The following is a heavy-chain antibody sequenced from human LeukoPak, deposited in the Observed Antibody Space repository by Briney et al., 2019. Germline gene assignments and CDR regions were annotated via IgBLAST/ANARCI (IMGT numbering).Heavy chain of an antibody. D-gene: IGHD3-16*01. V-gene: IGHV1-69*06. CDR3: ARDLGVTFGGANDY. CDR1: GGTFSSYA. CDR2: IIPIFGTA. Sequence: PAASVKVSCKASGGTFSSYAISWVRQAPGQGLEWMGGIIPIFGTANYAQKFQGRVTITADKSTSTAYMELSSLRSEDTAVYYCARDLGVTFGGANDYWGQGTLVTVSS. J-gene: IGHJ4*02.